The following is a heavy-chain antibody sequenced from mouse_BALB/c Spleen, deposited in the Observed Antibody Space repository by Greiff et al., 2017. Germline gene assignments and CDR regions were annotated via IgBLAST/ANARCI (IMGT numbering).Heavy chain of an antibody. D-gene: IGHD1-1*02. CDR1: GYSFTGYY. CDR3: ARMRYGGNWYFDV. Sequence: LVKTGASVKISCKASGYSFTGYYMHWVKQSHGKSLEWIGYISCYNGATSYNQKFKGKATFTVDTSSSTAYMQSNSLTSEDSAVYYCARMRYGGNWYFDVWGAGTTVTVSS. V-gene: IGHV1S34*01. J-gene: IGHJ1*01. CDR2: ISCYNGAT.